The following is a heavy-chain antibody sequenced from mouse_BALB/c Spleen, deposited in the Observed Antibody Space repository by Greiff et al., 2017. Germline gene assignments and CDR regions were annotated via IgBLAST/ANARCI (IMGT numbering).Heavy chain of an antibody. V-gene: IGHV14-3*02. D-gene: IGHD2-4*01. J-gene: IGHJ3*01. CDR1: GFNIKDTY. CDR3: ALYYDYGWFAY. Sequence: VQLQQSGAELVKPGASVKLSCTASGFNIKDTYMHWVKQRPEQGLEWIGRIDPANGNTKYDPKFQGKATITADTSSNTAYLQLSSLTSEDTAVYYCALYYDYGWFAYWGQGTLVTVSA. CDR2: IDPANGNT.